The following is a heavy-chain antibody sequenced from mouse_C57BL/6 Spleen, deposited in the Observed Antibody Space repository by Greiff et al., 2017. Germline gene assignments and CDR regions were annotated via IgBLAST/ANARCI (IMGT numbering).Heavy chain of an antibody. CDR3: ARWDDYDVYFDV. CDR2: IYPRSGNT. CDR1: GYTFTSYG. Sequence: VQGVESGAELARPGASVKLSCKASGYTFTSYGISWVKQRTGQGLEWIGEIYPRSGNTYYNEKFKGKATLTADKSSSTAYMELRSLTSEDSAVYFCARWDDYDVYFDVWGTGTTVTVSS. V-gene: IGHV1-81*01. J-gene: IGHJ1*03. D-gene: IGHD2-4*01.